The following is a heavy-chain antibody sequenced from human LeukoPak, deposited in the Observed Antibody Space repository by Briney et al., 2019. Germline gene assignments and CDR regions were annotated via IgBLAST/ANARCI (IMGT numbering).Heavy chain of an antibody. CDR1: GYTFARYG. Sequence: ASVKVSCKASGYTFARYGISWVRQAPGQGLEWLGWTSVYNGDTNYAQKLQDRVTMTTDTSTSTAYMEVRSLSSDDTAVYYCARLCHYDTSSYWNDYWGQGTLVTVSA. D-gene: IGHD3-22*01. CDR2: TSVYNGDT. V-gene: IGHV1-18*01. CDR3: ARLCHYDTSSYWNDY. J-gene: IGHJ4*02.